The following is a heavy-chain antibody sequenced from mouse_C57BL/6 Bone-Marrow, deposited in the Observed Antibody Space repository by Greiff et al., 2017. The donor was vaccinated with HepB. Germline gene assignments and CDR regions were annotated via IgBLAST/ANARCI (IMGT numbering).Heavy chain of an antibody. D-gene: IGHD2-4*01. CDR2: INPNNGGT. Sequence: EVQVVESGPELVKPGASVKIPCKASGYTFTDYNMDWVKQSHGKSLEWIGDINPNNGGTIYNQKFKGKATLTVDKSSSTAYMELRSLTSEDTAVYYCARSPLYYDYPAWFAYWGQGTLVTVSA. V-gene: IGHV1-18*01. CDR1: GYTFTDYN. CDR3: ARSPLYYDYPAWFAY. J-gene: IGHJ3*01.